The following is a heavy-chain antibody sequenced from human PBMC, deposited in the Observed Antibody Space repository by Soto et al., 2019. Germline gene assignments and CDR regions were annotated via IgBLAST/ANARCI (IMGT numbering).Heavy chain of an antibody. Sequence: SETLSLSFTFSGGSISSYYWSWIRQPAGKGLELIGRIYTSGSTNYNPTLKSRVTMSVDTSKKKFSLKLSSVTAADTDVYYCTRLSVECSLEGDPVTRMGGKEVWGQGTTVTVS. J-gene: IGHJ6*02. CDR2: IYTSGST. CDR3: TRLSVECSLEGDPVTRMGGKEV. V-gene: IGHV4-4*07. CDR1: GGSISSYY. D-gene: IGHD3-3*01.